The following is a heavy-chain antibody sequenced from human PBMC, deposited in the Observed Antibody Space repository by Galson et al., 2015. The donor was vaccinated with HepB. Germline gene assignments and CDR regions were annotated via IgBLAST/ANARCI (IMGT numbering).Heavy chain of an antibody. CDR3: AREMGYSDISGYSYTFDY. CDR1: GFTFTRYG. D-gene: IGHD3-22*01. V-gene: IGHV3-33*01. Sequence: SLRLSCAASGFTFTRYGMHWVRQAPGKGLEWVAVIWYDGSNKYYVDSVKGRFTISRDNSKNTLYLQMNSLRAEDTAVYYCAREMGYSDISGYSYTFDYWGQGTLVTVS. CDR2: IWYDGSNK. J-gene: IGHJ4*02.